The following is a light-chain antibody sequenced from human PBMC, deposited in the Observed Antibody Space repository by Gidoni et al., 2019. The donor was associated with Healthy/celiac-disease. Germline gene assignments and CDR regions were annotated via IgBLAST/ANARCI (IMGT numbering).Light chain of an antibody. V-gene: IGKV1-33*01. Sequence: DIQMTQSPPSLSASVGDRVTITCQASQDISNYLNWYQQKPGKAPKLLIYDASNLETGVPSRFSGSGSGTDFTFTISSLQPEDIATYYCRQYDNLPATFGGGTKVEIK. CDR3: RQYDNLPAT. CDR2: DAS. J-gene: IGKJ4*01. CDR1: QDISNY.